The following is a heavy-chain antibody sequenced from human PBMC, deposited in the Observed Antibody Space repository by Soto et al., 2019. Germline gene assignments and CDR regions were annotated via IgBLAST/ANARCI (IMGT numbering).Heavy chain of an antibody. Sequence: GGSLRLSCAASGFTFSNYAMSWVRQAPGKGLEWVSTISASGVSTYYADSVKGRFTISRDNSKNTLYLQMNSLRAEDTAVYFCAKNTNLDYWGQGTLVTVSS. CDR3: AKNTNLDY. J-gene: IGHJ4*02. CDR2: ISASGVST. D-gene: IGHD2-2*01. V-gene: IGHV3-23*01. CDR1: GFTFSNYA.